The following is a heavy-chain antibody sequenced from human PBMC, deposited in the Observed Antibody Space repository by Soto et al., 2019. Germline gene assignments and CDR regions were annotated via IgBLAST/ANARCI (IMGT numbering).Heavy chain of an antibody. V-gene: IGHV3-30-3*01. CDR3: GGQGY. J-gene: IGHJ4*02. Sequence: QVQLVESGGGVVQPGRSLRLSCAASGFTFSSYTMHWVRQAPGKGLEWVALLSYDGSYKYYADSVKGRFTISRDNPKNTLYLQMNSLRAEDSAVYYCGGQGYWGQGTLVTVSS. CDR1: GFTFSSYT. CDR2: LSYDGSYK.